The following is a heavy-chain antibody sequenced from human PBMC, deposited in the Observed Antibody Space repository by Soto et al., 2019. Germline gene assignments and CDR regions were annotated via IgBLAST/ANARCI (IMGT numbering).Heavy chain of an antibody. CDR1: GFTFSSYG. CDR2: IWYDGSNK. Sequence: QVQLVESGGGVVQPGRSLRLSCAASGFTFSSYGIHWVRQAPGKGLEWVAVIWYDGSNKYYADSVKGRFTISRDNSKNTLYLQMSSLRAEDTAVYYCARGDSSGLNFDYWGQGTLVTVSS. J-gene: IGHJ4*02. D-gene: IGHD3-22*01. CDR3: ARGDSSGLNFDY. V-gene: IGHV3-33*01.